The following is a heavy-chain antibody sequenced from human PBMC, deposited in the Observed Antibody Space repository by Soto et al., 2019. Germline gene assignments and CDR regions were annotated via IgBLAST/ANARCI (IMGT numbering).Heavy chain of an antibody. V-gene: IGHV1-2*04. CDR3: ARTYSSGSSKFDY. CDR2: INPNSGGT. J-gene: IGHJ4*02. D-gene: IGHD6-19*01. Sequence: QVQLVQSGAEVKNPGASVKVSCKSSGYTFTGYYMHWVRQAPGQGLELMGWINPNSGGTNYAQKFQGWVTMTRDTSISTAYMELSRLRSDDTAVYYCARTYSSGSSKFDYWGQGTLVTVSS. CDR1: GYTFTGYY.